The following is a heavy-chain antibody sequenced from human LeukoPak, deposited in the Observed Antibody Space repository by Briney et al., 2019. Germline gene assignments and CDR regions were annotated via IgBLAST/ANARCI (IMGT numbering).Heavy chain of an antibody. CDR3: ARDTSGRHESLDY. CDR1: GYTFTGYY. Sequence: ASVKVSCKASGYTFTGYYMHWVRQAPGQGLEWMGWINPNSGGTNYAQKFQGRVTMTRDTSISTAYMELSRLRSDDTAVDYCARDTSGRHESLDYWCQGTLVIVTS. V-gene: IGHV1-2*02. J-gene: IGHJ4*02. D-gene: IGHD1-26*01. CDR2: INPNSGGT.